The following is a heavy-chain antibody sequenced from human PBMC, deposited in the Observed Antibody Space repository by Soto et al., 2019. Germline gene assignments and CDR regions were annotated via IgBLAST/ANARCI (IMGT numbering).Heavy chain of an antibody. J-gene: IGHJ4*02. CDR3: AKDRGWGVVSPSHDY. D-gene: IGHD2-21*01. CDR1: GFTFRNFV. V-gene: IGHV3-23*01. CDR2: IRATGGQT. Sequence: EVQLLESGGGMVQPGGSLRLSCAASGFTFRNFVMSWVRQAPGKGLEWVSAIRATGGQTFYADSVKGRFTISRDNSQNMLYWQINSVRDEDTALYFCAKDRGWGVVSPSHDYGGQGTMVAVSS.